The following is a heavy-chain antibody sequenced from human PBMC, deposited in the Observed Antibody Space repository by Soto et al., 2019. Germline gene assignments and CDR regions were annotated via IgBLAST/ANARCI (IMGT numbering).Heavy chain of an antibody. J-gene: IGHJ4*02. CDR3: AKVPLRPYYFEY. Sequence: EVQLLDSGGGLAQPGGSLRVSCAASGFIFNNYAMNWVRQAPGEWLQWVAGISASGVSTYYADSVKGLFIISRDNSKHTLFLQINSLRAEDTAIYDCAKVPLRPYYFEYWGLGTLVTVSS. V-gene: IGHV3-23*01. D-gene: IGHD4-17*01. CDR1: GFIFNNYA. CDR2: ISASGVST.